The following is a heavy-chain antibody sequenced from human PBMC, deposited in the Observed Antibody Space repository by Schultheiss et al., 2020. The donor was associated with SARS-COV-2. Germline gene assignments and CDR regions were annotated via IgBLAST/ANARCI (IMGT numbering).Heavy chain of an antibody. D-gene: IGHD6-19*01. V-gene: IGHV3-74*01. J-gene: IGHJ4*02. Sequence: GGSLRLSCAASGFTFSSYTMTWVRQAPGKGLEWVSRINSDGSDTVYADSVRGRFTISRDNAKNTVNLQMDSLRAEDTAVYYCAREGAVAGRGADFWGQGTLVTVSS. CDR2: INSDGSDT. CDR3: AREGAVAGRGADF. CDR1: GFTFSSYT.